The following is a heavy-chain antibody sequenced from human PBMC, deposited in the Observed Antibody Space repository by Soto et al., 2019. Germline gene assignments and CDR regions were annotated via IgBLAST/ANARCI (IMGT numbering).Heavy chain of an antibody. D-gene: IGHD2-21*02. CDR3: ARELNTDPTAHYSFAY. Sequence: ASVKVSCKTSGYTFTAYGLAWLRQAPGQRPEWMGWVGTNNDNTNYAEKFQGRVTMTTDTSTATTYMELRGLRSDDTAVYYCARELNTDPTAHYSFAYWGQGILVTVSS. CDR1: GYTFTAYG. V-gene: IGHV1-18*01. J-gene: IGHJ4*02. CDR2: VGTNNDNT.